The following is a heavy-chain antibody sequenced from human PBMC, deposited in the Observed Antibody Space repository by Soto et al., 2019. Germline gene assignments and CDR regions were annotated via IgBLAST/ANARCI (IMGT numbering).Heavy chain of an antibody. CDR2: IIPIFGTA. CDR1: GGTFSSYA. CDR3: ARAFGIAARPTKFMDV. V-gene: IGHV1-69*06. J-gene: IGHJ6*02. D-gene: IGHD6-6*01. Sequence: QVQLVQSGAEVKKPGSSVKVSCKVSGGTFSSYAISWVRQAPGQGLEWMGGIIPIFGTANYAQKFQGRVTITADKSTSTAYMELSSLRSEDTAVYYCARAFGIAARPTKFMDVWGQGTTVTVSS.